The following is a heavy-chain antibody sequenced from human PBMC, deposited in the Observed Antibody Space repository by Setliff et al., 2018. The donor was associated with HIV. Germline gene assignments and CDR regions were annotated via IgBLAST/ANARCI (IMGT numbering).Heavy chain of an antibody. CDR1: SGSVNNYW. D-gene: IGHD3-22*01. CDR3: ARLGDYDSSGYSWFDY. J-gene: IGHJ4*02. CDR2: IYYSGST. Sequence: PSETLSLTCTVSSGSVNNYWWTWIRQPPGKGLEWIGYIYYSGSTYYNPSRKSRVTISVDTSKNQFSLMLSSVTAADTAVYYGARLGDYDSSGYSWFDYWGQGTLVTVSS. V-gene: IGHV4-59*02.